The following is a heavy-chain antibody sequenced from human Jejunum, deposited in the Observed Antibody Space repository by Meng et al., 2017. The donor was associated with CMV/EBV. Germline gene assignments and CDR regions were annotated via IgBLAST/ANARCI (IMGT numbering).Heavy chain of an antibody. CDR2: ISGSGDTT. D-gene: IGHD6-13*01. J-gene: IGHJ4*02. CDR1: GFTFVIYA. Sequence: SGFTFVIYAMSWVRQAPGKGLEWVSVISGSGDTTHYADSVKGRFTISRDNSKNTLYLQMNSLRPEDTAVYYCAKDASLPGAGAEFDFWGQGTLVTVSS. V-gene: IGHV3-23*01. CDR3: AKDASLPGAGAEFDF.